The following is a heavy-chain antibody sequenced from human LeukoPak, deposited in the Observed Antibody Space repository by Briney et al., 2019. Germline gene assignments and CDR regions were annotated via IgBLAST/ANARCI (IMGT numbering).Heavy chain of an antibody. D-gene: IGHD4-17*01. CDR3: VRGFDYAFYD. CDR2: LYYSGST. Sequence: SQTLSLTCAVSGVSISNGGFSWRWIRQTPGKGLEWLGFLYYSGSTHYNPSLKTRITMSVDTSKNQFFLNLSSVTAADTACYYCVRGFDYAFYDWGQGIQVAVSS. V-gene: IGHV4-30-4*07. CDR1: GVSISNGGFS. J-gene: IGHJ4*02.